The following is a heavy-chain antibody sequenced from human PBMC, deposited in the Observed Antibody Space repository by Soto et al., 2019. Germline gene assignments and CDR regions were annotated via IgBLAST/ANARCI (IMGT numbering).Heavy chain of an antibody. CDR1: GFTSTSSA. D-gene: IGHD3-3*01. CDR2: IVVGSGNT. Sequence: ASVKVSCKASGFTSTSSAVQWVRQARGQRLEWIGWIVVGSGNTNYAQKFQERVTITRDMSTSTAYMELSSLRSEDTAVYYCAAAHDFWSGYSSYYYYGMDVWG. J-gene: IGHJ6*02. CDR3: AAAHDFWSGYSSYYYYGMDV. V-gene: IGHV1-58*01.